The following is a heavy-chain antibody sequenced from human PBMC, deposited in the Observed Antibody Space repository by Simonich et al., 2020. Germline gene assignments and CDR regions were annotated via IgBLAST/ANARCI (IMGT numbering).Heavy chain of an antibody. V-gene: IGHV3-23*01. CDR1: GFTFSSYA. Sequence: EVQLLESGGGLVQPGGSLRLSCAASGFTFSSYAMSWVRQAPGKGVEWVRARSGSGGHTYSAEPQKGRFTISRDNSKNTLYLQMNSLRAEDTAVYYCAKDSSLVGATDWFDPWGQGTLVTVSS. CDR2: RSGSGGHT. J-gene: IGHJ5*02. D-gene: IGHD1-26*01. CDR3: AKDSSLVGATDWFDP.